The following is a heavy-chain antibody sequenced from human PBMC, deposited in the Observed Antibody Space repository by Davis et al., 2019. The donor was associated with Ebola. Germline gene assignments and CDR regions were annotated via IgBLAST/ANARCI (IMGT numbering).Heavy chain of an antibody. CDR3: ATAVSGLWYFDL. D-gene: IGHD6-25*01. CDR2: IIPILGKA. J-gene: IGHJ2*01. V-gene: IGHV1-69*08. CDR1: GGTFSRYS. Sequence: AASVKVSCKASGGTFSRYSISWVRQAPGQGLEWMGRIIPILGKANYAQKFQGRVTITADKSTSTAYMELSSLRSEDTAVYYCATAVSGLWYFDLWGRGTLVTVSS.